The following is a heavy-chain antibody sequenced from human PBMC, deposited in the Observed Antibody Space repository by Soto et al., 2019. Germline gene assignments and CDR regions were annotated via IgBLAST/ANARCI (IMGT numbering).Heavy chain of an antibody. Sequence: QVQLDQSGAEVKKPGASVKVSCKASGFTFTGHYIHWVRQAPGQGLEWMGWINPNSGGTSYAQKFQCWLTITTDMSITTADMELSRLSSDDTAFYYCAKRGSFFSPSLGYFDYWGEVTLVTVAS. CDR1: GFTFTGHY. D-gene: IGHD3-10*01. CDR2: INPNSGGT. J-gene: IGHJ4*02. V-gene: IGHV1-2*04. CDR3: AKRGSFFSPSLGYFDY.